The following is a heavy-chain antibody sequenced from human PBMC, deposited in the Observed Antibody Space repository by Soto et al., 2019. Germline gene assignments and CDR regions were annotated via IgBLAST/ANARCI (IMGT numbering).Heavy chain of an antibody. CDR3: ARRGNGYRSWLDYYYYGMDV. V-gene: IGHV4-34*01. CDR2: FNHSGSA. CDR1: GGSFSGYY. J-gene: IGHJ6*02. D-gene: IGHD5-18*01. Sequence: PSETLSLTCAVYGGSFSGYYWSLIRQPPGKGLEWIGEFNHSGSANYNPSLKIRVTISVYASKNQFSLKLSSVTAADTAVYYCARRGNGYRSWLDYYYYGMDVWGQGTKVTVSS.